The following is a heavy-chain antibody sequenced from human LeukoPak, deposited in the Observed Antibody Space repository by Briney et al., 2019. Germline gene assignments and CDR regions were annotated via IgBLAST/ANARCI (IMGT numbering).Heavy chain of an antibody. V-gene: IGHV5-51*01. CDR1: GYTFTTYW. Sequence: GESLKISCKGSGYTFTTYWIGWVRQMPGKGLEWMGIIYPGDSDTRYNPSFQGQVTIPADKSISTAYLQWSSLKASDTAMYYCARTVATATLSFDYWGQGTLVTVSS. CDR2: IYPGDSDT. J-gene: IGHJ4*02. D-gene: IGHD2-15*01. CDR3: ARTVATATLSFDY.